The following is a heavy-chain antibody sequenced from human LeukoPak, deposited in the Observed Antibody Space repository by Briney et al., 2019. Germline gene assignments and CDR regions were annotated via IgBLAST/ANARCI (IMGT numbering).Heavy chain of an antibody. Sequence: GGSLRLSCAASGFPFSSYSMNWVRQAPGKGLEWVSSISTSSSYIYYADSVKGRFTISRDNSKNTLYLQMNGLRAEDTAVYYCAKDLLTDDLGMDFDYWGQGILVTVSS. D-gene: IGHD2-21*02. CDR2: ISTSSSYI. V-gene: IGHV3-21*04. CDR1: GFPFSSYS. CDR3: AKDLLTDDLGMDFDY. J-gene: IGHJ4*02.